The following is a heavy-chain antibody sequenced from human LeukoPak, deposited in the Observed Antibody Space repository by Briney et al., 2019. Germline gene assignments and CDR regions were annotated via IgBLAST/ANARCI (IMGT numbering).Heavy chain of an antibody. D-gene: IGHD1-26*01. J-gene: IGHJ4*02. CDR2: IDSSSGTI. V-gene: IGHV3-48*02. CDR1: RFAFSSYG. Sequence: QPGGSLRLSCADSRFAFSSYGMNWVRQAPGKGLQWVSYIDSSSGTIYYAASVEGRFTISRDNAESSLYLQMNSLRHEDTAVYYCARGSGSRIDFWGQGTLVTVSS. CDR3: ARGSGSRIDF.